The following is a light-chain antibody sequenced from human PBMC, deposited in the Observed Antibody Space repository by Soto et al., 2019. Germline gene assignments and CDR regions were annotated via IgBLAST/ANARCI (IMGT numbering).Light chain of an antibody. Sequence: DIQMTQSPSTLSASVGDKVTITCRASQTISFWLAWYQQKPGKAPKLLIYDASSLESGGPSRFRGSGSGTAFTLTISSLQPDDFATYHCQQYNSSPPTFGQGTKLEIQ. CDR2: DAS. CDR1: QTISFW. J-gene: IGKJ2*01. V-gene: IGKV1-5*01. CDR3: QQYNSSPPT.